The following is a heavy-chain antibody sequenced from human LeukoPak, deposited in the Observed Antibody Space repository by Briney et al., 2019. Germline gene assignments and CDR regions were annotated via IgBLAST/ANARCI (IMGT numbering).Heavy chain of an antibody. V-gene: IGHV2-5*02. CDR2: LFWDDDK. D-gene: IGHD5-12*01. CDR3: AHRLSSAYDLSPFDY. Sequence: SGPTLVKPTQTLTLTCTVSGFSLSSTGAGVGWIRRPPGKALEWLALLFWDDDKRYSPSLKSRLTITKDASKNQVGLTLRNMDPMDTATYYCAHRLSSAYDLSPFDYWGQGILVTVSS. CDR1: GFSLSSTGAG. J-gene: IGHJ4*02.